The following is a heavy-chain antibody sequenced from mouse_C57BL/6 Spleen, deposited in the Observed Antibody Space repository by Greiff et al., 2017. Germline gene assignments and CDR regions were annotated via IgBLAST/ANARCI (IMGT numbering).Heavy chain of an antibody. J-gene: IGHJ1*03. Sequence: DVMLVESGGDLVKPGGSLKLSCAASGFTFSSYGMSWVRQTPDKRLEWVATISSGGSYTYYPDSVKGRFTISRDNAKNTLYLQMSSLKSEDTAMYYCARHHGSSPWYFDVWGTGTTVTVSS. CDR3: ARHHGSSPWYFDV. CDR2: ISSGGSYT. CDR1: GFTFSSYG. V-gene: IGHV5-6*02. D-gene: IGHD1-1*01.